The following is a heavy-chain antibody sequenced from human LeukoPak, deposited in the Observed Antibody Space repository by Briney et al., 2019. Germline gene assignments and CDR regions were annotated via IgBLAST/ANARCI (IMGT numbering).Heavy chain of an antibody. V-gene: IGHV3-49*04. J-gene: IGHJ4*02. CDR3: TTDFYSGSYYVDY. D-gene: IGHD1-26*01. CDR1: GFTFGDYA. CDR2: IRSKAYGGTT. Sequence: GGSLRLSCTASGFTFGDYAMSWVRQAPGKGLEWVGFIRSKAYGGTTEYAASVKGRFTISRDDSKNTLYLQMNSLKTEDTAVYYCTTDFYSGSYYVDYWGQGTLVTVSS.